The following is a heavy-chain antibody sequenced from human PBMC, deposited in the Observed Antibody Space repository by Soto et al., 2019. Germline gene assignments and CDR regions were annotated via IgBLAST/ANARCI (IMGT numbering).Heavy chain of an antibody. CDR1: GGSVSSNSAA. CDR2: TYYRSEWYN. Sequence: SQTLSLTCDISGGSVSSNSAAWNWIRQSPSRGLEWLGRTYYRSEWYNDYAASVKSRITINPDTSKNQFSLQLNSVTPEDTAVHSCAREDQLENYDIFPRYRLAVRGQGSTVPGSS. D-gene: IGHD3-9*01. J-gene: IGHJ6*02. V-gene: IGHV6-1*01. CDR3: AREDQLENYDIFPRYRLAV.